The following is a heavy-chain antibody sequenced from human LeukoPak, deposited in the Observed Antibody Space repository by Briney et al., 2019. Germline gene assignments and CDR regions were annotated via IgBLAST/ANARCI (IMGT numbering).Heavy chain of an antibody. CDR1: GFTFSSSA. CDR2: ISNNGGYT. V-gene: IGHV3-23*01. Sequence: AGGSLRLSCAASGFTFSSSAMSWVRQAPGKGLEWVSAISNNGGYTYYADSVQGRFTISRDNSKSTLCLQMNSLRAGDTAVYYCAKQLGYCSDGSCYFPYWGQGTLVTVSS. D-gene: IGHD2-15*01. CDR3: AKQLGYCSDGSCYFPY. J-gene: IGHJ4*02.